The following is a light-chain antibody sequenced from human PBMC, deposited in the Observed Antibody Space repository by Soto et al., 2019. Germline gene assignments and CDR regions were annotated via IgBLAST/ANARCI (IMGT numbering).Light chain of an antibody. Sequence: QSALTQPASVSGSPGQSITFSCTGTSSDVGRYNYVSWYQHHPGKAPKLLISEVTNRPSGVSSRFSGSKSGNTASLTISGLRAEDEADYYCSSYTSSSSVVFGGGTQLTVL. V-gene: IGLV2-14*01. CDR3: SSYTSSSSVV. CDR1: SSDVGRYNY. J-gene: IGLJ2*01. CDR2: EVT.